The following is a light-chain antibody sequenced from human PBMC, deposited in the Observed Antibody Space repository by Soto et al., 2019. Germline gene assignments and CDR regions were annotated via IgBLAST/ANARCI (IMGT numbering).Light chain of an antibody. Sequence: AIRMTQSPSSFSASTGDRVTITCRASQGISSYLAWYQQKPGKAPKLLIYAASTLQSGVPSRFSGSGSGTDFTLTINSLQPEDFATYYCQQLNNYPFTFGQGTRLEIK. V-gene: IGKV1-8*01. CDR2: AAS. CDR1: QGISSY. CDR3: QQLNNYPFT. J-gene: IGKJ5*01.